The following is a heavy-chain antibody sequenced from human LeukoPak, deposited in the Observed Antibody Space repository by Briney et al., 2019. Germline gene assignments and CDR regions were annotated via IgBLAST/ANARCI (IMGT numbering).Heavy chain of an antibody. V-gene: IGHV4-59*01. CDR1: GGSINSYY. Sequence: SETLSLTCTVSGGSINSYYWSWLRQPPGKGLEWIGYIYYSGSTNYNPSLKSRVTISVDTSKNQFSLKLSSVTAADTAVYYCARGVAVAGIPIWGQGTLVTVSS. D-gene: IGHD6-19*01. CDR3: ARGVAVAGIPI. CDR2: IYYSGST. J-gene: IGHJ4*02.